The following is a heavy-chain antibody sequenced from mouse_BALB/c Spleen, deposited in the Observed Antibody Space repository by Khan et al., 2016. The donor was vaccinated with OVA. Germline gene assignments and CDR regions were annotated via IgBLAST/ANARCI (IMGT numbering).Heavy chain of an antibody. V-gene: IGHV1-20*02. CDR3: ARKNGSDFDY. CDR2: INPHIGET. Sequence: VQLKESGPELVKPGASVKISCKASGYSFTGYFMNWVMQSHGKRLEWIGRINPHIGETFYNQKFTDKATLTVDESSTTAHMELRSLASEDSAVYYCARKNGSDFDYWDHGTTLTVST. J-gene: IGHJ2*01. D-gene: IGHD1-1*01. CDR1: GYSFTGYF.